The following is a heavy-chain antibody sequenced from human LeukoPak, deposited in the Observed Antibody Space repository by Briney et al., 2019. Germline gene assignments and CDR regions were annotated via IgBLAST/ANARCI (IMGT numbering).Heavy chain of an antibody. CDR2: ISGSGGST. D-gene: IGHD3-22*01. J-gene: IGHJ4*02. V-gene: IGHV3-23*01. CDR3: AKSRAYYYDSSDYYFDY. CDR1: GFTFSSYA. Sequence: GGSLRLSCAASGFTFSSYAMSWVRQAPGKGLEWASAISGSGGSTYYADSVKGRFTISRDNSKNTLYLQMNSLRAEDTAVYYCAKSRAYYYDSSDYYFDYWGQGTLVTVSS.